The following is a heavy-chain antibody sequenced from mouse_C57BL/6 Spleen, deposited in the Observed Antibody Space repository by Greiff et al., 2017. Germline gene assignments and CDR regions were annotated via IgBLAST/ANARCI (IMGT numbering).Heavy chain of an antibody. CDR1: GYAFSSYW. CDR3: ARRGVTTVGYFDV. CDR2: IYPGDGDT. J-gene: IGHJ1*03. V-gene: IGHV1-80*01. Sequence: VQLQQSGAELVKPGASVKISCKASGYAFSSYWMNWVKQRPGTGLEWIGQIYPGDGDTNYNGKFKGKATLTADKSSSTAYMQLSSLTSEDYAVYFCARRGVTTVGYFDVWGTGTTVTVSS. D-gene: IGHD1-1*01.